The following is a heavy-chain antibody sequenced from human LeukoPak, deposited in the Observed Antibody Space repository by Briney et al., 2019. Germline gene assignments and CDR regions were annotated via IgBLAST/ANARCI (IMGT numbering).Heavy chain of an antibody. J-gene: IGHJ4*02. CDR3: ARECSSTSCRDY. D-gene: IGHD2-2*01. Sequence: GGSLRLSCAASGFTFSDYYMSWIRQAPGKGLEWVSYISSSGSTIYYADSVEGRFTISRDNAKNSLYLQMNSLRAKDTAVYYCARECSSTSCRDYWGQGTLVTVSS. CDR2: ISSSGSTI. V-gene: IGHV3-11*04. CDR1: GFTFSDYY.